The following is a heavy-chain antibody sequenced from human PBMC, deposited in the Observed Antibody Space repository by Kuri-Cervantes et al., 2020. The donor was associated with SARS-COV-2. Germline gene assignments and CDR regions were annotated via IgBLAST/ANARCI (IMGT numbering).Heavy chain of an antibody. V-gene: IGHV1-18*04. D-gene: IGHD2-21*01. CDR1: GHTFTSSG. J-gene: IGHJ4*02. Sequence: ASVKVSCKASGHTFTSSGISWLRHAPGQGLEWIGWVSGYNGHTNYAQKLQGRVTMTTDTSTTTAYMELRSLRPDDTAVFYCVRDGYGDYVDYWGQGTLVTVSS. CDR3: VRDGYGDYVDY. CDR2: VSGYNGHT.